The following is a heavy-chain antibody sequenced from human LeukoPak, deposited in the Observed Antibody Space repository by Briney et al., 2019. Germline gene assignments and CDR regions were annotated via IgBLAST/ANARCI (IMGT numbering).Heavy chain of an antibody. V-gene: IGHV4-39*01. Sequence: SETLSLTCTVSGGSISCSSYYWGWIRQPPGKGLEWIGSIYYSGSTYYNPSLKSRVTISVDTSKNQFSLKLSSVTAADTAVYYCARQGGIAAAGMYYFDYWGQGTLVTVSS. CDR2: IYYSGST. J-gene: IGHJ4*02. CDR3: ARQGGIAAAGMYYFDY. D-gene: IGHD6-13*01. CDR1: GGSISCSSYY.